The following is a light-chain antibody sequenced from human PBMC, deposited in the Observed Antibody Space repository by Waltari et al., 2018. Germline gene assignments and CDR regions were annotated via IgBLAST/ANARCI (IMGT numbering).Light chain of an antibody. V-gene: IGKV1-16*02. CDR1: QGITDH. J-gene: IGKJ5*01. CDR3: QQYWSYPIT. CDR2: AAS. Sequence: DIQMTQSPSSLSASVGHKVTITCRASQGITDHLAWLPLKPGKAPKSLIYAASRLQSGVPSKFSGSGSGTDFTLTINSLQPEDFATYYCQQYWSYPITFAQGTRLEIE.